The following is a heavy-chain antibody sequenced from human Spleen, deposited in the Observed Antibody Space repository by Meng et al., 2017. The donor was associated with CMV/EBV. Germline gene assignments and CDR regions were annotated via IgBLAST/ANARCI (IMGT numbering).Heavy chain of an antibody. V-gene: IGHV3-11*01. CDR2: ISGRGTTI. Sequence: GGSLRLSCAASGFTFSDCYMSWIRQAPGKGLEWVSYISGRGTTIYYADSVQGRFTISRDNTKNSLYLQMNSLRAEDTAMYYCARADCSSTSCYKSAFDIWGQGTMVTVSS. CDR1: GFTFSDCY. D-gene: IGHD2-2*02. CDR3: ARADCSSTSCYKSAFDI. J-gene: IGHJ3*02.